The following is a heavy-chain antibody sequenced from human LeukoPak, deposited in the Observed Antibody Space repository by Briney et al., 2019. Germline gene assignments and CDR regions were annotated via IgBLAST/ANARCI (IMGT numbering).Heavy chain of an antibody. D-gene: IGHD6-19*01. Sequence: GGSLRLSCAASGFTFSSYSMNWVRQAPGKGLEWVSSISSSSSYIYYADSVKGRFTISRDNAKNSLYLQMHSLRAEDTAVYYCARDKIAVAGPHDYWGQGTLVTVSS. CDR2: ISSSSSYI. CDR1: GFTFSSYS. J-gene: IGHJ4*02. V-gene: IGHV3-21*01. CDR3: ARDKIAVAGPHDY.